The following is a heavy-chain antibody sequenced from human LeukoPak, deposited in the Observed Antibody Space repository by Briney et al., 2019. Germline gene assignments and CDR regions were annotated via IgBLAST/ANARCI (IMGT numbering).Heavy chain of an antibody. V-gene: IGHV4-30-2*01. CDR2: IYHSGSGST. J-gene: IGHJ3*01. CDR3: ANLLPLVS. CDR1: GGSISSGGHS. Sequence: SETLSLTCTVSGGSISSGGHSWSWIRQPPGKGLEWIGYIYHSGSGSTYYNPSLKSRVTISIDKSKNQFSLKLNSVTAADTAVYYCANLLPLVSWGQGTMVTVSS. D-gene: IGHD1-14*01.